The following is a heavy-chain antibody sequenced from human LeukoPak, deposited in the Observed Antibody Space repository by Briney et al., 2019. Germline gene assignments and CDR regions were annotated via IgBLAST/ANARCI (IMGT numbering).Heavy chain of an antibody. CDR2: INPNSGGT. V-gene: IGHV1-2*06. Sequence: ASVKVSCKASGYTFTGYYMHWVRQAPGQGLEWMGRINPNSGGTNYAQKFQGRVTMTRDTSISTAYMELSRLRSDDTAVYYCARGGGYCSGGSCYTLAEYFQHWGQGTLVTVSS. CDR1: GYTFTGYY. CDR3: ARGGGYCSGGSCYTLAEYFQH. J-gene: IGHJ1*01. D-gene: IGHD2-15*01.